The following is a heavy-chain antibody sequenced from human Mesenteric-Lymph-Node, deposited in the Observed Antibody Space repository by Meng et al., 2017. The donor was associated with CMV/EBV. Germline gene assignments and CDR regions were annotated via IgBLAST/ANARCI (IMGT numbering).Heavy chain of an antibody. CDR3: AGSGDNDWFYYFDY. CDR1: GFRFSSYG. Sequence: GESLKISCAASGFRFSSYGMHWVRQAPGKGLEWVAFIRYDGSNKYYADSVKGRFTISRDNSKNTLYLQMNSLRAEDTAVYYCAGSGDNDWFYYFDYWGQGTLVTVSS. D-gene: IGHD3-9*01. J-gene: IGHJ4*02. CDR2: IRYDGSNK. V-gene: IGHV3-30*02.